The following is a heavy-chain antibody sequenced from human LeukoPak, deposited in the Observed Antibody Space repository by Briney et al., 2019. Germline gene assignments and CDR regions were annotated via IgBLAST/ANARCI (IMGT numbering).Heavy chain of an antibody. V-gene: IGHV1-18*01. CDR1: GYTFTSYG. Sequence: ASVKVSCKASGYTFTSYGISWVRQAPGQGLEWMGWISAYNGNTNYAQKLQGRVTMTTDTSKSTAYMELRSLRSDDTAVYYCARDLRIGYYDSSVFGGHYFDYWGQGTLVTVSS. J-gene: IGHJ4*02. CDR3: ARDLRIGYYDSSVFGGHYFDY. D-gene: IGHD3-22*01. CDR2: ISAYNGNT.